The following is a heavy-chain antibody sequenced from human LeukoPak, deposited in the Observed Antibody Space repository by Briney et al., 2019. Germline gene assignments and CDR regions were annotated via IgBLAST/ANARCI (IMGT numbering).Heavy chain of an antibody. J-gene: IGHJ4*02. CDR3: ARGLQLWYYFDY. CDR1: GFSFNSDW. Sequence: GSLRLSCAASGFSFNSDWMDWVRQAPGKGLEWVANIKHDESEKNYLDSVKGRFTISRDNAQNSLYLQMNGLRVEDTAVYYCARGLQLWYYFDYWGQGTLVTVSS. CDR2: IKHDESEK. D-gene: IGHD5-18*01. V-gene: IGHV3-7*01.